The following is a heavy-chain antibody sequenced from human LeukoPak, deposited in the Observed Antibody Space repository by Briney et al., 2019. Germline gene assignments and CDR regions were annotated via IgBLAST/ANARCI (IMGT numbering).Heavy chain of an antibody. CDR1: GFTFSSYG. CDR2: IWYDGSKK. V-gene: IGHV3-33*06. CDR3: AKGGLGCSSTSCFDY. J-gene: IGHJ4*02. D-gene: IGHD2-2*01. Sequence: GRSPRLSCVASGFTFSSYGIHWVRQAPGQGLEWVAVIWYDGSKKYYENSVKGRFTISRDNTKNTLYLQMYSRRDEDTAVYYCAKGGLGCSSTSCFDYWGQGTLVTVSS.